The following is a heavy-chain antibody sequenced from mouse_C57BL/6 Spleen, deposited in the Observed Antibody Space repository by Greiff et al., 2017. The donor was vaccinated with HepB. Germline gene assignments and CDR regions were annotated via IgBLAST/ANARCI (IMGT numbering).Heavy chain of an antibody. V-gene: IGHV14-2*01. CDR1: GFNIKDYY. J-gene: IGHJ3*01. Sequence: EVMLQQSGAELVKPGASVKLSCTASGFNIKDYYMHWVKQRTEQGLEWIGRIDPEDGETKYAPKFQGKATITADTSSNTAYLQPSSLTAEDTAVYYCARGWLPPWFAYWGQGTLVTVSA. CDR2: IDPEDGET. D-gene: IGHD2-2*01. CDR3: ARGWLPPWFAY.